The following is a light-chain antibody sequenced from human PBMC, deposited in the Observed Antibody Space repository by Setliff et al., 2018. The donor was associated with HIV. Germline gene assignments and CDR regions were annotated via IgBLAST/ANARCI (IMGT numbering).Light chain of an antibody. CDR3: AAWNDRPTGIYV. J-gene: IGLJ1*01. V-gene: IGLV1-47*01. Sequence: QSALAQPPSASGAPGQPVTISCSGSSSNIETHYVYWYQQFPGTAPKLLIYRNEQRPSGVPARFSGSKSGTSAALTISDLRAEDEAEYFCAAWNDRPTGIYVFGTGTKVTVL. CDR1: SSNIETHY. CDR2: RNE.